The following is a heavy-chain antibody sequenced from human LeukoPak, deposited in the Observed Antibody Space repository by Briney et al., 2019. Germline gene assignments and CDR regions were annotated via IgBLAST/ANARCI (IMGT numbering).Heavy chain of an antibody. D-gene: IGHD2-15*01. CDR3: ARGFDMAYYYYGMDV. CDR1: GFTFSNFW. CDR2: IYGDGSFT. V-gene: IGHV3-74*01. J-gene: IGHJ6*02. Sequence: GGSLRLSCAASGFTFSNFWMHWVRQAPGKGLVWVALIYGDGSFTRYADSVKGRFTISRDNAKNTVYLQMNSLRAEDTAVYYCARGFDMAYYYYGMDVWGQGTTVTVSS.